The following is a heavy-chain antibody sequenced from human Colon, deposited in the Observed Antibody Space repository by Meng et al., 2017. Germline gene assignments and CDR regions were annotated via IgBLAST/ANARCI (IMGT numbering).Heavy chain of an antibody. CDR1: GYIFTTYG. D-gene: IGHD4-23*01. V-gene: IGHV1-18*01. J-gene: IGHJ4*02. Sequence: QVQLVQSGAEVKKPGASVKVSCKASGYIFTTYGISWVRQAPGEGLEWMGWISAYNGNTNSAQKFQDRVTMTTDTSTNTAYMELRSLRSDDTAMYYCARENGGSDDYGGNFDYWGQGTLVTVSS. CDR2: ISAYNGNT. CDR3: ARENGGSDDYGGNFDY.